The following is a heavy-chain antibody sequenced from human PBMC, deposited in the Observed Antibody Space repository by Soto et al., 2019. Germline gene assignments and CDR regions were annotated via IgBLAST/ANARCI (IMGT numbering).Heavy chain of an antibody. V-gene: IGHV3-30-3*01. CDR1: GFTFSSYA. CDR2: ISYDGSNK. CDR3: ARVSSWLNYYYYGMDV. Sequence: PVGSLRLSCAASGFTFSSYAMHWVRQAPGKGLEWVAVISYDGSNKYYADSVKGRFTISRDNSKNTLYLQMNSLRAEDTAVYYCARVSSWLNYYYYGMDVWGQGTTVTVSS. J-gene: IGHJ6*02. D-gene: IGHD6-13*01.